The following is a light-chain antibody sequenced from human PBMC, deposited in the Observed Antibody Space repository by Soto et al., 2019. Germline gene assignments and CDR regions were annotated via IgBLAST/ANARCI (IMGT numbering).Light chain of an antibody. J-gene: IGKJ1*01. CDR3: QQRSNWPPK. CDR1: QTVSSSY. CDR2: DAY. V-gene: IGKV3-11*01. Sequence: EIVFTQSPGTLSLSPGERATLSCMARQTVSSSYLAWYQQKPGQAPRLLIYDAYNRATGITARFSGSGSGTDFTLTISSLEPEDFEVYYCQQRSNWPPKFGQGTKVDI.